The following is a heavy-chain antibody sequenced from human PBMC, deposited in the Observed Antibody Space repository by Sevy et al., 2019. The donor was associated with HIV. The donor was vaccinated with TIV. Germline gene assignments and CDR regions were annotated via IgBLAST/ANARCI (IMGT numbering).Heavy chain of an antibody. D-gene: IGHD3-3*01. J-gene: IGHJ6*02. Sequence: GGSLRLSCAASGLNFSKYSFNWVRQAPEKGLEWISHISRSGTTTYYAESVKGRFTVSRDNAKNSLYLQMSSLRDEDTAVYSCARDYDFRSCYTALSSYSLSYYYGMDVWGQGTTVIVSS. CDR1: GLNFSKYS. CDR3: ARDYDFRSCYTALSSYSLSYYYGMDV. V-gene: IGHV3-48*02. CDR2: ISRSGTTT.